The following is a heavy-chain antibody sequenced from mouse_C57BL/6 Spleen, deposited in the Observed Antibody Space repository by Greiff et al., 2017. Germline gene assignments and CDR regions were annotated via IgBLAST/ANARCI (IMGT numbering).Heavy chain of an antibody. D-gene: IGHD2-2*01. J-gene: IGHJ2*01. V-gene: IGHV1-81*01. Sequence: VQLQQSGAELARPGASVKLSCKASGYTFTSYGISWVKQRTGQGLEWIGAIYPRSGNTYYNEKFKGKATLTADKSSSTAYMELRSLTSEDSAVYFCARTDYGYEREKDYWGQGTTLTVSS. CDR1: GYTFTSYG. CDR2: IYPRSGNT. CDR3: ARTDYGYEREKDY.